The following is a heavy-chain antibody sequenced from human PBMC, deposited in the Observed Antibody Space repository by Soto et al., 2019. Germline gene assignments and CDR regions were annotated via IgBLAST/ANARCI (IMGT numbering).Heavy chain of an antibody. CDR3: ARASYLAAAGAEYFQH. CDR1: GGSISSGGYY. D-gene: IGHD6-13*01. Sequence: QVQLQESGPGLVKPSQTLSLTCTVSGGSISSGGYYWSWIRQHPGKGLEWIGYIYYSGSTYYNPSLKSRVTISVDTSKNQCSLKLSSVTAADTAVYYCARASYLAAAGAEYFQHWGQGTLVTVSS. CDR2: IYYSGST. J-gene: IGHJ1*01. V-gene: IGHV4-31*03.